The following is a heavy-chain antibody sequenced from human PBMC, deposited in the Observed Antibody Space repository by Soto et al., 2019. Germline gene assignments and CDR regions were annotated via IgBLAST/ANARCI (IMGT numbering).Heavy chain of an antibody. J-gene: IGHJ6*02. V-gene: IGHV5-10-1*01. CDR1: GYSFAGYW. D-gene: IGHD6-13*01. CDR2: IDPSDSQT. Sequence: GESLKISCKGSGYSFAGYWITWVRQKPGKGLEWMGRIDPSDSQTYYSPSFRGHVTISVTKSITTVFLQWSSLRASDTAMYYCARLVTSYGMDVWGQGTTVTVSS. CDR3: ARLVTSYGMDV.